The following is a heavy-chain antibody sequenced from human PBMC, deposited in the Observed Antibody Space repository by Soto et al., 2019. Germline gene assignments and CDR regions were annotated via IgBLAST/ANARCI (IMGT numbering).Heavy chain of an antibody. J-gene: IGHJ5*02. CDR2: IYYSGST. V-gene: IGHV4-59*01. Sequence: SETLSLTCTVSGGSISSYYWSWIRQPPGKGLEWIGYIYYSGSTNYNPSLKSRVTISVDTSKNQSSLKLSSVTAADTAVYYCARGGYDFWSGYYRNWFDPWGQGTLVTVSS. CDR1: GGSISSYY. CDR3: ARGGYDFWSGYYRNWFDP. D-gene: IGHD3-3*01.